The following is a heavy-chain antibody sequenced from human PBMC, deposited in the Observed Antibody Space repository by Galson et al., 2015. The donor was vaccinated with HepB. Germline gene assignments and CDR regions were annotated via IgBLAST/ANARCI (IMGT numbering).Heavy chain of an antibody. CDR3: ARDRIQLWFTDYYYGMDV. CDR1: GFTFSSYG. Sequence: RLSCAASGFTFSSYGMHWVRQAPGKGLEWVAVIWYDGSNKYYADSVKGRFTISRDNSKNTLYLQMNSLRAEDTAVYYCARDRIQLWFTDYYYGMDVWGQGTTVTVSS. CDR2: IWYDGSNK. J-gene: IGHJ6*02. D-gene: IGHD5-18*01. V-gene: IGHV3-33*08.